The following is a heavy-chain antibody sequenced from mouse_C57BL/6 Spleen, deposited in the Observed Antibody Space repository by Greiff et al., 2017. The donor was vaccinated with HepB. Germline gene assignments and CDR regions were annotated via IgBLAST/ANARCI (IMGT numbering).Heavy chain of an antibody. J-gene: IGHJ2*01. D-gene: IGHD1-1*01. CDR3: ARPYYYGSSYLYYFDY. CDR1: GFTFSDYG. V-gene: IGHV5-17*01. Sequence: EVNLVESGGGLVKPGGSLKLSCAASGFTFSDYGMHWVRQAPEKGLEWVAYISSGSSTIYYADTVKGRFTISRDNAKNTLFLQMTSLRSEDTAMYYCARPYYYGSSYLYYFDYWGQGTTLTVSS. CDR2: ISSGSSTI.